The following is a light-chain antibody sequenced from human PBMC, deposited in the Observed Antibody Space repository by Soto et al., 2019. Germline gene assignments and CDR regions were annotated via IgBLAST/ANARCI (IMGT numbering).Light chain of an antibody. Sequence: EFVLTQSPGTLSLSPGERATLSCRASQSVGGSYLAWYQQKPGQAPRLLIYGTSSRATGLPDRFSGSGSGTEFTLTISRLEAEDFAVNCCQQSGSSPYTFGQATRLESK. V-gene: IGKV3-20*01. CDR3: QQSGSSPYT. CDR1: QSVGGSY. CDR2: GTS. J-gene: IGKJ2*01.